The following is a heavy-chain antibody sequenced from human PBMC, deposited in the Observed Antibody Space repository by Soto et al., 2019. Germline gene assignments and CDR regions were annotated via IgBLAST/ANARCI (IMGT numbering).Heavy chain of an antibody. CDR1: GYSFTSHW. V-gene: IGHV5-51*01. CDR3: AREDSIVIPAVADF. D-gene: IGHD2-2*01. CDR2: IYPGDSDT. Sequence: RGESLKISCKGSGYSFTSHWIGWVRQMPGKGLDWMGIIYPGDSDTRYSPSSQGQVTISADKSINTAYLQWSSLKASDTAVYYCAREDSIVIPAVADFWGQGTLVTVSS. J-gene: IGHJ4*02.